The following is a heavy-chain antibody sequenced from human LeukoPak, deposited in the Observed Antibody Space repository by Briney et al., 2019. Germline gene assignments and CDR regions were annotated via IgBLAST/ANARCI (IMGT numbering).Heavy chain of an antibody. V-gene: IGHV4-59*11. CDR3: ARRTGYYDFWSGYPSYYYYMDG. CDR1: GGSISSHY. D-gene: IGHD3-3*01. J-gene: IGHJ6*03. CDR2: IYYSWST. Sequence: SETLSLTCTVSGGSISSHYWSWIRQPPGKGLEWIGYIYYSWSTNYNPSLKSRVTISVDTSKNQFSLKLSSVTAADPAVYYRARRTGYYDFWSGYPSYYYYMDGWGKGTTVTVSS.